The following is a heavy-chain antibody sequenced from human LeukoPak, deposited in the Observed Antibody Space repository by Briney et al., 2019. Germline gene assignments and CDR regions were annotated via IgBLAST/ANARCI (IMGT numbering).Heavy chain of an antibody. V-gene: IGHV3-30-3*01. CDR1: GFTFSSYA. D-gene: IGHD2-2*01. Sequence: GGSLRLSCAASGFTFSSYAIHWVRQAPCKGLEWVAVISYDGSNKYYADSVKGRFTISRDNSKNTLYLQMNSLRAEDTAVYYCARGGRYCSSTSCYGNWFDPWGQGTLVTVSS. CDR3: ARGGRYCSSTSCYGNWFDP. J-gene: IGHJ5*02. CDR2: ISYDGSNK.